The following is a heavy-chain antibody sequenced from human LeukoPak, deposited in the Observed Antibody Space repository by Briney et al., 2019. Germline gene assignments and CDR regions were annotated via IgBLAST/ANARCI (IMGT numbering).Heavy chain of an antibody. CDR3: ARGRPYYYDSSGYYYRAFDI. V-gene: IGHV4-30-2*01. Sequence: PSETLSLTCTVSGGSISSGGYYWSWIRQPPGKGLEWIGYIYHSGSTYYNPSLKSRVTISVDRSKNQFSLKLSSVTAADTAVYYCARGRPYYYDSSGYYYRAFDIWGQGTMVTVSS. CDR1: GGSISSGGYY. J-gene: IGHJ3*02. CDR2: IYHSGST. D-gene: IGHD3-22*01.